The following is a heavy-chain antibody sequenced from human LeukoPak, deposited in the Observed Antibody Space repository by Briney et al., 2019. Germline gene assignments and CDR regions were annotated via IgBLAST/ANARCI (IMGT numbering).Heavy chain of an antibody. V-gene: IGHV3-23*01. CDR1: GFTFSSYA. D-gene: IGHD1-26*01. Sequence: GGSLRLSCAASGFTFSSYAMSWVRQAPGKGLEWVSAISGSGGSTYYADSVKDRFTISRDDSKNTLYLQMNSLKTEDTAVYYCTTGADISIVGATGPDYWGQGTLVTVSS. CDR3: TTGADISIVGATGPDY. CDR2: ISGSGGST. J-gene: IGHJ4*02.